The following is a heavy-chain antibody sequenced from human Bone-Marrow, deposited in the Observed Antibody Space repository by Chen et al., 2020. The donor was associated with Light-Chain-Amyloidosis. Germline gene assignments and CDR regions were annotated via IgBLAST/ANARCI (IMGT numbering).Heavy chain of an antibody. V-gene: IGHV1-2*06. D-gene: IGHD2-2*01. J-gene: IGHJ5*02. CDR2: INPNSGGT. CDR3: ARDYCSSTSCYHWFDP. CDR1: GSTFTGNY. Sequence: QVQLVQSGAEVKKPGASVKVSCKASGSTFTGNYMHWVRQAPGQGLEWMGRINPNSGGTNYAQKFQGRVTMTRDTSISTAYMELSRLRSDDTAVYYCARDYCSSTSCYHWFDPWGQGTLVTVSS.